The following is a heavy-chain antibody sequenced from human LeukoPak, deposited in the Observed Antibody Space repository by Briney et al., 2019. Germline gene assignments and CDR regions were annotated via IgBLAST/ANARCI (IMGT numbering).Heavy chain of an antibody. CDR2: ISGGGVNT. D-gene: IGHD6-6*01. Sequence: GGSLRLSCAVSGFTFSSYAMNWVRQAPGKGLEWVSAISGGGVNTDHADSVKGRFTISRDNSKNSLYLQMNSLRVEDMAVYYCARGGAARPDFWGQGTLVTVSS. V-gene: IGHV3-23*01. CDR1: GFTFSSYA. CDR3: ARGGAARPDF. J-gene: IGHJ4*02.